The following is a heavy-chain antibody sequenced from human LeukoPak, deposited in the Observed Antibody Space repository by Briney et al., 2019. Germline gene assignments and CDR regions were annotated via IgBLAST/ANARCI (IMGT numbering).Heavy chain of an antibody. CDR3: ARGPSGYCSGGSCYFGDFDY. D-gene: IGHD2-15*01. CDR1: GGSISSYY. Sequence: PSETLSLTCTVSGGSISSYYWSWIRQPAGKGLEWIGRIYTSGSTNYNPSLKSRVTMSVDTSKNQFSLKLSSVTAADTAVYYCARGPSGYCSGGSCYFGDFDYWGQGTLVTVSS. V-gene: IGHV4-4*07. CDR2: IYTSGST. J-gene: IGHJ4*02.